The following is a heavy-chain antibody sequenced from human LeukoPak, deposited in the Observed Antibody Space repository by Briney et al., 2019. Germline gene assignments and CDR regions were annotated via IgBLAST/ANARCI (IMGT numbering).Heavy chain of an antibody. D-gene: IGHD1-14*01. CDR2: IHNSGRT. Sequence: SETLSLTCSVSGGSVSSYYWSWIRQSPGKGLEWIGYIHNSGRTNYNPSLKSRVTGFVDTSRNQVSLRLSSVTAADTAVYYCARHGTISSESYFDYWGQGALVTVSS. CDR1: GGSVSSYY. J-gene: IGHJ4*02. V-gene: IGHV4-59*08. CDR3: ARHGTISSESYFDY.